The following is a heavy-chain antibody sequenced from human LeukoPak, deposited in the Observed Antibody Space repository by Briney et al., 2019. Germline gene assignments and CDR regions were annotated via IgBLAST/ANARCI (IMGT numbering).Heavy chain of an antibody. CDR1: GYSSTSYW. D-gene: IGHD4-23*01. Sequence: GESLKISCKGSGYSSTSYWIGWVRQMPGKGLEWMGIIYPGDSDTRYSPSFQGQVTISADKSISTAYLQWSSLKASDTAMYYCARHGDPVVTPPHYWGQGTLVTVSS. CDR3: ARHGDPVVTPPHY. J-gene: IGHJ4*02. V-gene: IGHV5-51*01. CDR2: IYPGDSDT.